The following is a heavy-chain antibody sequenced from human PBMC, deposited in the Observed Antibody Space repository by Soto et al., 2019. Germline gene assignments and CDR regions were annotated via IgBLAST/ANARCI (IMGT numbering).Heavy chain of an antibody. V-gene: IGHV3-30*18. Sequence: VPLVESGGGVVQPGRSLRLSCAASGFTFSGYGMHWVRQAPGKGLEWVAVISYDGSNKYYADSVKGRFTISRDNSKNTLYLQMNGLRAEDTAVYYCANGYYYGSGSYYNVLEYWGQGTLVTVSS. CDR3: ANGYYYGSGSYYNVLEY. CDR2: ISYDGSNK. D-gene: IGHD3-10*01. J-gene: IGHJ4*02. CDR1: GFTFSGYG.